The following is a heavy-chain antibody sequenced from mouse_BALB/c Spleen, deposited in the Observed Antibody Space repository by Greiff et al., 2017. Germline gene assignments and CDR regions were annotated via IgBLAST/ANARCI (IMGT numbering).Heavy chain of an antibody. V-gene: IGHV2-3*01. CDR2: IWGDGST. CDR3: ADIYYDYPFAY. J-gene: IGHJ3*01. D-gene: IGHD2-4*01. CDR1: GFSFTSYG. Sequence: VQLVESGAGLVAPSQTLSITCTASGFSFTSYGVWWVRQPPGKGLEWLGVIWGDGSTNYHSALITRLSISKDNYKSQVFLKLISLQTDDTATYYCADIYYDYPFAYWGQGTLVTVSA.